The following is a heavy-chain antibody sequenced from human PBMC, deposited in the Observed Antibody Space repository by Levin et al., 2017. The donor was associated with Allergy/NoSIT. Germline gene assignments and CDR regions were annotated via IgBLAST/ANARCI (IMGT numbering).Heavy chain of an antibody. CDR2: ISSSSSYI. CDR3: AGTYGAKGYGKTPTGY. J-gene: IGHJ4*02. D-gene: IGHD5-18*01. CDR1: GFTFSSYS. V-gene: IGHV3-21*01. Sequence: LSLTCAASGFTFSSYSMNWVRQAPGKGLEWVSSISSSSSYIYYADSVKGRFTISRDNAKNSLYLQMNSLRAEDTAVYYCAGTYGAKGYGKTPTGYWGQGTLVTVSS.